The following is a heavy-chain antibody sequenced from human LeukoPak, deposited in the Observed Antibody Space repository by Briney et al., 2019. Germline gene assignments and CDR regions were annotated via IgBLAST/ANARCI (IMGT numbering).Heavy chain of an antibody. V-gene: IGHV6-1*01. D-gene: IGHD6-19*01. CDR3: ARDFGTTGWHTFDY. CDR2: TYYRSKWYN. J-gene: IGHJ4*02. CDR1: GDSVSSKNGA. Sequence: SQTLSLTCVVSGDSVSSKNGAWNWIRQSPSRGLEWLGRTYYRSKWYNDYAESMEGRMTISQDTSKNQYSLHLNSVTSDDTAVYYCARDFGTTGWHTFDYWGQGTLVTVSS.